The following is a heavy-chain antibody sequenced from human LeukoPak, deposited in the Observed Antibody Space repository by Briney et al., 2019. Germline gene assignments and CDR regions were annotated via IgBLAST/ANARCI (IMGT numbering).Heavy chain of an antibody. Sequence: ASVKVSCKASGYTFTSYYMHWVRQAPGQGLEWMGLINPTGGSTGYAQKFQGRVTMTEDTSTDTAYMELSSLRSEDTAVYYCATDPGSYPDYWGQGTLVTVSS. J-gene: IGHJ4*02. V-gene: IGHV1-46*01. CDR3: ATDPGSYPDY. D-gene: IGHD1-26*01. CDR2: INPTGGST. CDR1: GYTFTSYY.